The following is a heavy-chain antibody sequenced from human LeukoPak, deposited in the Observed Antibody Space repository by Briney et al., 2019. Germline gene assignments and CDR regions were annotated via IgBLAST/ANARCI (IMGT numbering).Heavy chain of an antibody. Sequence: SETLSLTCTVSGGSISSYYWSWIRQPPGKGLEWIGYIYYSGSTNYNPSLKSRVTISVDTSKNQFSLKLSSVTAADTAVYYCASYYTFSYYYGMDVWGQGTTVTVSS. D-gene: IGHD3-10*01. V-gene: IGHV4-59*01. CDR1: GGSISSYY. J-gene: IGHJ6*02. CDR2: IYYSGST. CDR3: ASYYTFSYYYGMDV.